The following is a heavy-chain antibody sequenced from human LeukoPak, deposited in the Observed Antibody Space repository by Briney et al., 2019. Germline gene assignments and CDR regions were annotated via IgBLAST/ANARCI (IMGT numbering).Heavy chain of an antibody. CDR3: TRDASVGATGGWFDP. J-gene: IGHJ5*02. CDR2: VSSSGAAV. CDR1: GFSFSDYY. D-gene: IGHD1-26*01. Sequence: GGSLRLSCAASGFSFSDYYMSWIRQSPGKGLEWLSYVSSSGAAVHYADSVKGRFTISRDNAKKSLYLQMDSLTAEDTALYYCTRDASVGATGGWFDPWGQGTLVTVSS. V-gene: IGHV3-11*01.